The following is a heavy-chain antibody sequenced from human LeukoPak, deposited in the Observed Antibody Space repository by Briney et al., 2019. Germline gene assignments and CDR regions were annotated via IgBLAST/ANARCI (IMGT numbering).Heavy chain of an antibody. CDR1: GFTLSSNS. Sequence: GRTLRLSCTVSGFTLSSNSMSWVRQAPGTGLEWGSFIYSDNTHYSDAVKGRFTISRDNSKNTLYLQRNRRRAEDTAVYYWARRAGAYAHPYVYWGQGTLVTVSS. V-gene: IGHV3-53*01. CDR2: IYSDNT. J-gene: IGHJ4*02. CDR3: ARRAGAYAHPYVY. D-gene: IGHD3-10*02.